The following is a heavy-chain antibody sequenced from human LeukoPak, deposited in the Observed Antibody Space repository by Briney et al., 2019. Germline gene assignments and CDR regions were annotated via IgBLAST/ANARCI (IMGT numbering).Heavy chain of an antibody. D-gene: IGHD1-14*01. CDR3: ARVTGDYKPWYFDL. J-gene: IGHJ2*01. CDR1: GFTVSSNY. V-gene: IGHV3-53*01. CDR2: IYSGGST. Sequence: GGSLRLSCAASGFTVSSNYMSWVRQAPGKGLEWVSVIYSGGSTYYADSVKGRFTISRDNSKNTLYLQMNSLRAEDTAVYYCARVTGDYKPWYFDLWGRGTLVTVSS.